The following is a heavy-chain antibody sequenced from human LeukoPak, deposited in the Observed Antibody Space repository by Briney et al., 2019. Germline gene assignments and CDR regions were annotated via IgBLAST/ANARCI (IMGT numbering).Heavy chain of an antibody. CDR3: ARRGWMRDSGSYGRDAFDI. CDR1: GGSISRYY. CDR2: IYYSGST. J-gene: IGHJ3*02. V-gene: IGHV4-59*01. D-gene: IGHD1-26*01. Sequence: ASETLSLTCTVSGGSISRYYWSWIRQPPVKGLEWIGYIYYSGSTNYNPSLKSRVAISVDTSKNQISLKLSSVTAADTAVYYCARRGWMRDSGSYGRDAFDIWGQGTMVTVSS.